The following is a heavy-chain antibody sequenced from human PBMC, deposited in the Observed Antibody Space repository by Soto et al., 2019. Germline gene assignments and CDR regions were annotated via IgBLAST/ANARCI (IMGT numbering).Heavy chain of an antibody. V-gene: IGHV3-23*01. J-gene: IGHJ4*02. Sequence: GGSLRLSCAASGFTFSSYAMSWVRQAPGKGLEWVSAISGSGGSTYYADSVKGRFTISRDNSKNTLYLQMNSLRAEDTAVYYCAKQWGIASSAVAGPYFDYWGQGTLVTVSS. CDR3: AKQWGIASSAVAGPYFDY. D-gene: IGHD6-19*01. CDR2: ISGSGGST. CDR1: GFTFSSYA.